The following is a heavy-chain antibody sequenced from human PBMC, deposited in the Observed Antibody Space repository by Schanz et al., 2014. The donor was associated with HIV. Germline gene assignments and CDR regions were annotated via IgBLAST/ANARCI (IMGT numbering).Heavy chain of an antibody. V-gene: IGHV3-23*04. Sequence: VQLVESGGGVVQPGRSLRLSCTTSGFIFSDHFMGWVRQAPGKGLEWVSSISESGGRTYYADSVNGRFTISRDNSKNTLYLQMTTLRIDDTAVYYCAKPEYDSRGNSQSHFDYWGQGTLVTVSS. CDR1: GFIFSDHF. D-gene: IGHD3-22*01. CDR2: ISESGGRT. J-gene: IGHJ4*02. CDR3: AKPEYDSRGNSQSHFDY.